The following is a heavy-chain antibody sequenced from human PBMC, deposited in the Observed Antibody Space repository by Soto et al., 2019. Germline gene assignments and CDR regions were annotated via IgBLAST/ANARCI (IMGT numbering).Heavy chain of an antibody. CDR1: GFTFSSYG. CDR2: ISYDGSNK. J-gene: IGHJ4*02. D-gene: IGHD6-13*01. V-gene: IGHV3-30*18. Sequence: QVQLVESGGGVVQPGRSLRLSCAASGFTFSSYGMHWVRQAPGKGLEWVAVISYDGSNKYYADSVKGRFTISRDNSKNTLYLQMNSLRAEDTAVYYCAKGLGGAAAESGYFDYWGQGTLVTVSS. CDR3: AKGLGGAAAESGYFDY.